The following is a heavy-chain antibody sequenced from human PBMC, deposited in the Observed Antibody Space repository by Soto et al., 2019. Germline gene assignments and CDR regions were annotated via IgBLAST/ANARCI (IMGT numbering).Heavy chain of an antibody. D-gene: IGHD3-22*01. Sequence: QVQLVESGGGVVQPGRSLRLSCAASGFTFSSYGMHWVRQAPGKGLEWVAVIWYDGSNKYYADSVKGRFTISRDNSKNTLYLQMNILRAEDTAVYYCAREYYDSSGYYYFDYWGQGTLVTVSS. CDR3: AREYYDSSGYYYFDY. CDR2: IWYDGSNK. J-gene: IGHJ4*02. V-gene: IGHV3-33*01. CDR1: GFTFSSYG.